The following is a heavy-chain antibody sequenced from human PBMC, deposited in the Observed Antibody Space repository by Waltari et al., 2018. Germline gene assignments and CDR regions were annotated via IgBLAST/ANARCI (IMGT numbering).Heavy chain of an antibody. CDR3: ARAGRNGYSYLDY. D-gene: IGHD2-15*01. CDR1: GFTVDLHH. J-gene: IGHJ4*02. Sequence: EVNLLESGGGLVGPGGSLRLSWALAGFTVDLHHINWVRQAPGKGLEWVSLISSTGTYTFYADSVKGRFSISRDNAQTSVYLQLNSLKVEDTAVYYCARAGRNGYSYLDYWGQGTLVTVST. CDR2: ISSTGTYT. V-gene: IGHV3-21*01.